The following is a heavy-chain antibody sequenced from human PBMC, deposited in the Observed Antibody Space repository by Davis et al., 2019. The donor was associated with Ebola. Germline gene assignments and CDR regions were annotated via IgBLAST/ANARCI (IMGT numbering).Heavy chain of an antibody. CDR1: GFTFSSYG. Sequence: GESLKISCAASGFTFSSYGMHWVRQAPGKGLEWVAVIWYDGSNTYYADSVKGRFTISRDNSKNTLYLQMNSLRAEDTAVYYCARDPQGAGLTTDLYYYYGMDVWGKGTTVTVSS. CDR2: IWYDGSNT. CDR3: ARDPQGAGLTTDLYYYYGMDV. V-gene: IGHV3-33*08. D-gene: IGHD4-17*01. J-gene: IGHJ6*04.